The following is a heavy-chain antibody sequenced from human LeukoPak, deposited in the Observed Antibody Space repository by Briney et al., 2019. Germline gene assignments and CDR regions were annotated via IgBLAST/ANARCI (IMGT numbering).Heavy chain of an antibody. V-gene: IGHV5-51*01. CDR1: GYTFTSYW. J-gene: IGHJ3*02. Sequence: RGESLKISCKGSGYTFTSYWIGWVRQMPGKGLEWMGIIYPGDSDTRYSPSFQGQVTISADKSISTAYLQWSSLKASDTAMYYCARNDLYSRSTVGAFDIWGQGTTVTVSS. D-gene: IGHD6-13*01. CDR3: ARNDLYSRSTVGAFDI. CDR2: IYPGDSDT.